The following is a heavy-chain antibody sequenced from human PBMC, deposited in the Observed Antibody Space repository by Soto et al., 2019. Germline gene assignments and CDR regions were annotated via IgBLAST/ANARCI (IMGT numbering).Heavy chain of an antibody. J-gene: IGHJ4*02. CDR1: AFTFSTYG. CDR2: ISYDGSEK. CDR3: AKEEHRRSSFDY. D-gene: IGHD3-10*01. V-gene: IGHV3-30*18. Sequence: QVQLVESGGGVVQPGRSLRLSCAASAFTFSTYGMHWVRQAPGKGLEWVARISYDGSEKVYADSVKGRFTISRDNSKDTLYLQRNILRAEDTAVLYCAKEEHRRSSFDYWGQGILVTVSS.